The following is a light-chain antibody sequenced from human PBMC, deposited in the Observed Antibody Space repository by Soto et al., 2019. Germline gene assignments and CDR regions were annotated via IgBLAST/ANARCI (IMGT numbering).Light chain of an antibody. V-gene: IGLV2-14*01. CDR3: SSYTSSSTYV. J-gene: IGLJ1*01. CDR2: DVS. Sequence: QSVLTQPASVSGSPGQSITISCTGTSRDGGGYNYVSWYQQHPGKAPKLMIYDVSNRPSGVSNRFSGSKSGNTASLTISGLQAEDEADYYCSSYTSSSTYVFGTGTKVTVL. CDR1: SRDGGGYNY.